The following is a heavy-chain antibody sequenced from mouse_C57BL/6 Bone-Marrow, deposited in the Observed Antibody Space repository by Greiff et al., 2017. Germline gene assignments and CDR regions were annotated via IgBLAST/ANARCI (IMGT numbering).Heavy chain of an antibody. V-gene: IGHV6-3*01. CDR1: GFTFSNYW. CDR2: IRLKSDNYAT. J-gene: IGHJ1*03. CDR3: TGYLLLRSGYFDV. D-gene: IGHD1-1*01. Sequence: DVMLVESGGGLVQPGGSMKLSCVASGFTFSNYWMNWVRQSPEKGLEWVAQIRLKSDNYATHYAESVKGRFTISRDDSKSSVYLQMNNLRAEDTGIYYCTGYLLLRSGYFDVWGTGTTVTVSS.